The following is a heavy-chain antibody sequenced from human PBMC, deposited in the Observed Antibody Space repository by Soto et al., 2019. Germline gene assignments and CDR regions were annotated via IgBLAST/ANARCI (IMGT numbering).Heavy chain of an antibody. CDR1: GFTFSSYA. CDR3: ARDSPMYKQKLNV. CDR2: ISYDGSNK. J-gene: IGHJ6*02. V-gene: IGHV3-30-3*01. D-gene: IGHD6-13*01. Sequence: GGSLRLSCAASGFTFSSYAMHWVRQAPGKGLEWVAVISYDGSNKYYADSVKGRFTISRDNSKNTLYLQMNSLRAEDTAVYYCARDSPMYKQKLNVWGQGTTVTVSS.